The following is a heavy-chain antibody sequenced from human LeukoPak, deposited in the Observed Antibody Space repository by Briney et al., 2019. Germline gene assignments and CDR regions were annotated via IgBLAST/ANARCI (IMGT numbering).Heavy chain of an antibody. CDR2: IRYDGSNK. CDR3: ATVLTVTSAGYDVFDM. J-gene: IGHJ3*02. V-gene: IGHV3-30*02. Sequence: GGSLRLSWAASGFTFISYGMHWVRQAPGKGLEWVTFIRYDGSNKYYADPVKGRSTISRDNSKNTLYMQMNSLRAVDTAVYYCATVLTVTSAGYDVFDMWGQGTMVTVSS. D-gene: IGHD3-16*01. CDR1: GFTFISYG.